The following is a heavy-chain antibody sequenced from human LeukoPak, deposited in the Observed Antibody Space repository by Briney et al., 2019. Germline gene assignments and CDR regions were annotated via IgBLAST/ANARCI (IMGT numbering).Heavy chain of an antibody. V-gene: IGHV1-2*02. D-gene: IGHD3-10*01. CDR2: INPNSGGT. J-gene: IGHJ3*02. CDR1: GYTFTGYY. Sequence: ASVKVSCKASGYTFTGYYMHWVRQAPGQGLEWMGWINPNSGGTNYAQKFQGRVTMTRDTSISTAYMELSRLRSDDTAVYYCARGGDPRFGEFHSDAFDIWGQGTMVTVSS. CDR3: ARGGDPRFGEFHSDAFDI.